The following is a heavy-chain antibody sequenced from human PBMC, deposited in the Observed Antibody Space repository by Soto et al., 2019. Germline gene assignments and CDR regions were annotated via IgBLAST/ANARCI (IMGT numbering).Heavy chain of an antibody. V-gene: IGHV4-31*03. CDR3: ARTSYDSRGTAADP. J-gene: IGHJ5*02. CDR2: IYYSGST. CDR1: GGSVSSGAYY. D-gene: IGHD3-22*01. Sequence: QVQLQESGPGLVKPSQTLSLTCTVSGGSVSSGAYYWSWIRQHPGNGLEWIGYIYYSGSTYYNPSLKSRVTISVDTSKNQFSLKLSSVTAADTAVYYCARTSYDSRGTAADPWGQGTLVTVSS.